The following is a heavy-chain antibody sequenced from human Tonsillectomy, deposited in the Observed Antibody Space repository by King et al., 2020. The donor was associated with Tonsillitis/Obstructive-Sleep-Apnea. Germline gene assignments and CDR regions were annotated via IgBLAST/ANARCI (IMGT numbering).Heavy chain of an antibody. J-gene: IGHJ3*02. Sequence: VQLQQWGAGLLKPSETLSLTCAVYGGSFSGYYWSWIRQPPGKGLEWSGEINHSGSTNYNPYLKSRVTISVDTSKNQLSLKLSSVTAADTAVYYGARRAPHSSGYYSYAFDIWGQGTMVTVSS. CDR1: GGSFSGYY. CDR2: INHSGST. CDR3: ARRAPHSSGYYSYAFDI. V-gene: IGHV4-34*01. D-gene: IGHD3-22*01.